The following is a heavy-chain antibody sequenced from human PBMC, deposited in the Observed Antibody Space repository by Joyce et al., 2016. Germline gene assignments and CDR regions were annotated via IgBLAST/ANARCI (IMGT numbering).Heavy chain of an antibody. CDR2: LHVAPTT. Sequence: QVQLQESCPGLVKPSETLSLTCTVSGDSINNGDYYWAWLRQPPGKGREWIGSLHVAPTTYYNPSLKSRMFRSVDTSKNQVDLKVDSVTAADTAVYYCARDFSMIIDVFELWGLGTLVTVSS. J-gene: IGHJ3*01. CDR3: ARDFSMIIDVFEL. D-gene: IGHD3-22*01. CDR1: GDSINNGDYY. V-gene: IGHV4-39*07.